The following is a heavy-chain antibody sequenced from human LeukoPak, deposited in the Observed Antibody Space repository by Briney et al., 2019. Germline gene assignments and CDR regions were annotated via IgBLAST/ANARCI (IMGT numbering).Heavy chain of an antibody. CDR2: ISGVNDGT. CDR3: AKDADYGMDV. Sequence: PGGSLRLSCAASGFTFSTSAMTWVRQAPGKGLEWVSDISGVNDGTYYADSVKGRFTISRDNSKNTLYLQMNSLRAEDTAVYYCAKDADYGMDVWGQGTTVTVSS. CDR1: GFTFSTSA. V-gene: IGHV3-23*01. J-gene: IGHJ6*02.